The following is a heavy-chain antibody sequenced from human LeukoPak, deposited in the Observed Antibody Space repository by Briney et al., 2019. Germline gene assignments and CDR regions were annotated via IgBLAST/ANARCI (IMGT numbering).Heavy chain of an antibody. CDR1: GGSISSYY. D-gene: IGHD3-9*01. CDR3: AKDKNYDILTGYFGSPNWYFDL. CDR2: IYTSGST. V-gene: IGHV4-4*07. Sequence: PSETLSFTCTVSGGSISSYYWSWIRQPAGKGLEWIGRIYTSGSTNYNPSLKSRVTMSVDTSKNQFSLKLSSVTAADTAAYYCAKDKNYDILTGYFGSPNWYFDLWGRGTLVTVSS. J-gene: IGHJ2*01.